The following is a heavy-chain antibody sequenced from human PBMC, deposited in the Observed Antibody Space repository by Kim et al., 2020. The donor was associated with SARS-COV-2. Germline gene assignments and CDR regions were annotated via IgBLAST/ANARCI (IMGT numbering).Heavy chain of an antibody. Sequence: ASVKVSCKASGYTFTSYDINWVRQATGQGLEWMGWMNPNSGNTGYAQKFQGRVTMTRNTSISTAYMELSSLRSEDTAVYYCARSPSRYFDWFRGVDAFDIWGQGTMVTVSS. J-gene: IGHJ3*02. CDR1: GYTFTSYD. CDR3: ARSPSRYFDWFRGVDAFDI. CDR2: MNPNSGNT. V-gene: IGHV1-8*01. D-gene: IGHD3-9*01.